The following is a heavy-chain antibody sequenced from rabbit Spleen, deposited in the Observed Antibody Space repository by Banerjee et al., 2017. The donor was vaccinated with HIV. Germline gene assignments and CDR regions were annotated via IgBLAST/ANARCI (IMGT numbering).Heavy chain of an antibody. Sequence: QLKETGGGLVQPGGSLTLSCKASGFDFSSYYMNWVRQAPGKGLEWIGYIDPVFGITYYAKWVNGRFSISRENAQNTVFLQMTSLTGADTATYFCAKGSAAMTMMITGYYLNLWGPGTLVTVS. CDR1: GFDFSSYY. CDR2: IDPVFGIT. V-gene: IGHV1S7*01. D-gene: IGHD2-1*01. J-gene: IGHJ4*01. CDR3: AKGSAAMTMMITGYYLNL.